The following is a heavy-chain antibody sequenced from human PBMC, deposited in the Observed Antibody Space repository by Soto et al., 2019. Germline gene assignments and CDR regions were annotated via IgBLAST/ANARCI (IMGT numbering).Heavy chain of an antibody. CDR3: AGTSYYDSSGYALVY. D-gene: IGHD3-22*01. CDR1: GGSISSYY. CDR2: IFDNGST. Sequence: PSETLSLTCTVSGGSISSYYWSWIRQPPGKGLEWIGYIFDNGSTNYNPSLKSRVTISVDTSKNQFSLKLSSVTAADTAVYYCAGTSYYDSSGYALVYWGQGTLVTVSS. V-gene: IGHV4-59*08. J-gene: IGHJ4*02.